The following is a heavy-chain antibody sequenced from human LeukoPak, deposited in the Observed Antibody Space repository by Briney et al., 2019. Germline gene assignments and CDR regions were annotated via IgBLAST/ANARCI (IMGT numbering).Heavy chain of an antibody. D-gene: IGHD2-21*01. Sequence: ASVKVSCKASGGIFTSYAISWVRQAPGQGLEWMGGTIPISGTANYAQKFQGRVTINMDESTSTAYMELSSLRSDDTAVYYCARVWAFCGGDCYFDAFNIWGQGTMVTVSS. V-gene: IGHV1-69*05. CDR3: ARVWAFCGGDCYFDAFNI. CDR1: GGIFTSYA. J-gene: IGHJ3*02. CDR2: TIPISGTA.